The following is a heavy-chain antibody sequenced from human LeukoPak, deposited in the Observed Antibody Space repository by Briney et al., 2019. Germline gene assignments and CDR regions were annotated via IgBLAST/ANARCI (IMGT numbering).Heavy chain of an antibody. Sequence: GGSLRLSCAASGFTVSSNYMSWVRQAPGKGLEWVSVNYSGGSTYYADSVKGRFTISRHNSKNTLYLQMNSLRAEDTAVYYCARVPSSGWYNWFDPWGQGTLVTVSS. J-gene: IGHJ5*02. CDR1: GFTVSSNY. D-gene: IGHD6-19*01. CDR3: ARVPSSGWYNWFDP. CDR2: NYSGGST. V-gene: IGHV3-53*04.